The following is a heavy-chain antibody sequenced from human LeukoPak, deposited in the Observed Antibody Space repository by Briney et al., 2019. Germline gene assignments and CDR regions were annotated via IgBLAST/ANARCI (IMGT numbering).Heavy chain of an antibody. J-gene: IGHJ4*02. Sequence: SQTLSLTCAISGDSVSSNSAAWNWIRQSPSRGLEWLGRTYYRSKWYNDYAVSVKSRITINPDTSKNQFFLDLSSVTAADTAVYYCARAVHYSGTSDQYTGGWYYFDFWGQGTLVTVSS. CDR3: ARAVHYSGTSDQYTGGWYYFDF. CDR2: TYYRSKWYN. V-gene: IGHV6-1*01. D-gene: IGHD3-10*01. CDR1: GDSVSSNSAA.